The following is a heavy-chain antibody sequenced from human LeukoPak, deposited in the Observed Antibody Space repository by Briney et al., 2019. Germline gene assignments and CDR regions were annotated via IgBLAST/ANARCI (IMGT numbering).Heavy chain of an antibody. Sequence: GGSLRPSCVTSGFTFTDYWMTWVRQAPGKGLEWVANIKEDGTVKYYVDSVKGRFSISRDNAKNSLYLQLNSLRVEDTAVYYCATEGTDGRGSFGWFDSWGQGTLVTVSS. V-gene: IGHV3-7*01. J-gene: IGHJ5*01. CDR1: GFTFTDYW. D-gene: IGHD3-10*01. CDR3: ATEGTDGRGSFGWFDS. CDR2: IKEDGTVK.